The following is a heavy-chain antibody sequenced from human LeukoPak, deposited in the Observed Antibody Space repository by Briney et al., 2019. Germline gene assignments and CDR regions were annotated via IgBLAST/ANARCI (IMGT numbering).Heavy chain of an antibody. J-gene: IGHJ4*02. CDR1: GGSISSYY. Sequence: SETLSLTCTVSGGSISSYYWSWIRQPPGKGLEWIGYISYSGSTNFNPSLKSRVTISVDTSKNQFSLKLSSVTAADTAVYYCARAGYSYGTGYYFDYWGQGTLVTVSS. D-gene: IGHD5-18*01. V-gene: IGHV4-59*01. CDR2: ISYSGST. CDR3: ARAGYSYGTGYYFDY.